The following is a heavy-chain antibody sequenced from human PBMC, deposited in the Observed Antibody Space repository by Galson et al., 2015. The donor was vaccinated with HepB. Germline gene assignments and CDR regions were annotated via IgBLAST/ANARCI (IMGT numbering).Heavy chain of an antibody. CDR3: ARDQPGYCSSTSCYKWRGDYYYGMDV. Sequence: SLRLSCAASGFTFSSYSMNLVRQAPGKGLEWVSSISSSSSYIYYADSVKGRFTISRDNAKNSLYLQMNSLRAEDTAVYYCARDQPGYCSSTSCYKWRGDYYYGMDVWGQGTTVTVSS. D-gene: IGHD2-2*02. CDR2: ISSSSSYI. J-gene: IGHJ6*02. CDR1: GFTFSSYS. V-gene: IGHV3-21*01.